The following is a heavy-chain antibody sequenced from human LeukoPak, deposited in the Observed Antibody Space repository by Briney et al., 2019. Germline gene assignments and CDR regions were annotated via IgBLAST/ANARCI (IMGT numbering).Heavy chain of an antibody. V-gene: IGHV5-51*07. CDR1: GYRFTNYW. D-gene: IGHD6-19*01. J-gene: IGHJ4*02. CDR3: ARQNSGWEKGAIDY. Sequence: KPGASLKISCKGSGYRFTNYWIGWVHQMPGKGLEWTGIIYTGDSNIGYSPSFQAQVTISADKSISTAYLQWSSLKASDTAMYYCARQNSGWEKGAIDYWGQGTLVTVSS. CDR2: IYTGDSNI.